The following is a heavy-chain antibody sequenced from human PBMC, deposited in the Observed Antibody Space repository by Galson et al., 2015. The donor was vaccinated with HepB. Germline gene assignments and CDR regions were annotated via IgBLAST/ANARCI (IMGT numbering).Heavy chain of an antibody. CDR2: ISYDGSNK. D-gene: IGHD3-16*01. CDR3: ARAVEGLLRMGNTEMRD. Sequence: SLRLSCAASGFTFSSYAMHWVRQAPGKGLEWVAVISYDGSNKYYADSVKGRFTISRDNSKNTLYLQMNSLRAEDTAVYYCARAVEGLLRMGNTEMRDWGQGTLVTVSS. V-gene: IGHV3-30*04. J-gene: IGHJ4*02. CDR1: GFTFSSYA.